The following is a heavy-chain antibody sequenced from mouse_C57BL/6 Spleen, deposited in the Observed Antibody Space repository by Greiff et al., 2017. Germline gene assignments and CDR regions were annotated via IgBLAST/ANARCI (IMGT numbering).Heavy chain of an antibody. D-gene: IGHD1-1*01. Sequence: QVQLQQPGAELVKPGASVKLSCKASGYTFTSYWMHWVKQRPGQGLEWIGMIHPNSGSTNYNEKFKSKATLTVDKSSSTAYMQLSSLTSEYSAVYYCARPITTVVATDAMDYWGQGTSVTVSS. V-gene: IGHV1-64*01. CDR2: IHPNSGST. CDR3: ARPITTVVATDAMDY. J-gene: IGHJ4*01. CDR1: GYTFTSYW.